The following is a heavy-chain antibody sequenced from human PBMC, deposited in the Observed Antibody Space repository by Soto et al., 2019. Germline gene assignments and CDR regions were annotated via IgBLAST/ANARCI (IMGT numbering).Heavy chain of an antibody. CDR3: ARDRAGYYSHFVY. D-gene: IGHD3-22*01. J-gene: IGHJ4*02. CDR2: IMPVFGSG. Sequence: QVYLVQSGAEVKKPGSSVKVSCKALRGTFTNYAFSWVRQAPGQGLEWMGGIMPVFGSGNYAQKFQGRINITADESTSSVYLELTSLRSEDTAVYYCARDRAGYYSHFVYWGPGTLVTVSS. CDR1: RGTFTNYA. V-gene: IGHV1-69*01.